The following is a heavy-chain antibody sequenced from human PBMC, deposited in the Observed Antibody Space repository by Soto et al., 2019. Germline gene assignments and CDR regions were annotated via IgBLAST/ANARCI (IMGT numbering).Heavy chain of an antibody. CDR2: IVVGSGNT. D-gene: IGHD2-2*01. CDR1: GFTFTSSA. CDR3: AAEAGYCSSTSCPNYHYGMDV. Sequence: ASVKVSCKASGFTFTSSAVQWLRQSRGQRLEWIGWIVVGSGNTNYAQKFQERVTITRDMSTSTAYMGLSSLRSEDTAVYYCAAEAGYCSSTSCPNYHYGMDVWGQGTTVTVSS. J-gene: IGHJ6*02. V-gene: IGHV1-58*01.